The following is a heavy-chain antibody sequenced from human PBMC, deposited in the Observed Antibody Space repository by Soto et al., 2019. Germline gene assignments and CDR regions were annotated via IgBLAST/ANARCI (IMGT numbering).Heavy chain of an antibody. J-gene: IGHJ4*02. CDR1: GYTFTTHT. CDR3: TRLETDY. CDR2: MNGGNGNT. V-gene: IGHV1-3*01. Sequence: QVQLVQSGAEVKRPGASVKVFCKASGYTFTTHTMHWVRQAPGQGLEWMGWMNGGNGNTKYSQKFQGRVTFTRDTFASTAYMELSSLRSEDKAVYYCTRLETDYWGQGTLVPVSS.